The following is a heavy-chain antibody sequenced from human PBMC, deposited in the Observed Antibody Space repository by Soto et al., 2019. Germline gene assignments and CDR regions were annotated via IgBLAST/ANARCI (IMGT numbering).Heavy chain of an antibody. CDR3: ARVMGDWGTYYYYYGMDV. CDR2: VYYAGAT. Sequence: KTSETLSLTCTVSGGSISNAAYSWGWIRQPPGKGPEWIGYVYYAGATNYNPSLESRVTISPDTSRNQFSLNLRSVTAADTAVYYCARVMGDWGTYYYYYGMDVWGQGTTVTVSS. V-gene: IGHV4-61*08. CDR1: GGSISNAAYS. D-gene: IGHD3-16*01. J-gene: IGHJ6*02.